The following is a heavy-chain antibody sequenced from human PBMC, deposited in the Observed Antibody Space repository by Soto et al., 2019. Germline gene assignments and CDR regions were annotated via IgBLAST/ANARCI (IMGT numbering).Heavy chain of an antibody. CDR3: ARDPSDLWEPDQYFQL. J-gene: IGHJ1*01. CDR2: INSRSSYI. D-gene: IGHD1-26*01. CDR1: GFTFSSYS. Sequence: KPGGSLRLSCAASGFTFSSYSMNWVRQAPGKGLEWVSSINSRSSYIYYADSVKGRFTISRDNAKNSLYLQMNSLRGEDTAVYYCARDPSDLWEPDQYFQLWGQGARVTVSS. V-gene: IGHV3-21*01.